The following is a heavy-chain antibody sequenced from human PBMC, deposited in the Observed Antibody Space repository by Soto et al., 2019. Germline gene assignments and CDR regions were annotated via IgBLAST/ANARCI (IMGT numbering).Heavy chain of an antibody. J-gene: IGHJ5*02. D-gene: IGHD2-2*01. CDR1: GFTFSSYA. CDR2: ISGSGGST. V-gene: IGHV3-23*01. Sequence: GGSLRLSCAASGFTFSSYAMSWVRQAPGKGLEWVSAISGSGGSTYYADSVKGRFTVSRDNSKNTLYLQMNSLRAEDTAVYYCAKDPSGVVSNWFDPWGQGTLVTVSS. CDR3: AKDPSGVVSNWFDP.